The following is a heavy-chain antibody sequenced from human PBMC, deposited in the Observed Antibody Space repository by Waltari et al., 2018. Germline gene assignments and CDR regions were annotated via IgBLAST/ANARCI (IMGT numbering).Heavy chain of an antibody. Sequence: EVQLVESGGGLVKPGGSLRLSCAASGFTFSSYSMNWVRQAPGKGLEWGSSIRSSSSYIYYADAVKGRFTSSRDNAKNSLDRQMNSLRAEDTAVYYCARDFSDGYNYDAFDIWGQGTMVTVSS. CDR3: ARDFSDGYNYDAFDI. D-gene: IGHD5-12*01. V-gene: IGHV3-21*01. CDR1: GFTFSSYS. CDR2: IRSSSSYI. J-gene: IGHJ3*02.